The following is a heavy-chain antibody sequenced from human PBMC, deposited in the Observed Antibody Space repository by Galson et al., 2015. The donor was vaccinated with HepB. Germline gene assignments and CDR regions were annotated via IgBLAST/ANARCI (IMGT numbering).Heavy chain of an antibody. J-gene: IGHJ2*01. D-gene: IGHD6-25*01. CDR1: GFTFGTYT. V-gene: IGHV3-21*01. Sequence: SLRLSCAASGFTFGTYTMHWVRLAPGKGLEWVSSVASTGEHIYYTDSVKGRFTISRDNARNSLYLQMNSLRVEDTAVYHCVRDPGGAPKWYFDLWGRGTLVTVSS. CDR3: VRDPGGAPKWYFDL. CDR2: VASTGEHI.